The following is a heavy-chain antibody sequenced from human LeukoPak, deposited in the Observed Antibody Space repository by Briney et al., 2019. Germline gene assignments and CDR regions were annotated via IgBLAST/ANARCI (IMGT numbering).Heavy chain of an antibody. CDR1: GYTFTSYG. Sequence: ASVKVSCKASGYTFTSYGISWLRQAPGQGLEWMGWISAYNGNTNYAQKLQGRVTMTTETSTSTAYMELRSLRSDDTAVYYCARLGGSSSPYYYYYMDVWGKGTTVTVSS. CDR2: ISAYNGNT. CDR3: ARLGGSSSPYYYYYMDV. J-gene: IGHJ6*03. D-gene: IGHD6-6*01. V-gene: IGHV1-18*01.